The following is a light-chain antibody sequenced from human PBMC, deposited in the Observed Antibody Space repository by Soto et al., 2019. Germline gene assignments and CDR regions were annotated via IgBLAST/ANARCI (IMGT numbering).Light chain of an antibody. V-gene: IGKV1-5*01. CDR1: QSISRW. Sequence: IQLTQSQSSLSASVGDRVTITCRVSQSISRWLAWYQQKPGKAPKLLIYDASTLESGVPSRFSGSGSGAEFTLTISSLQSDDFATYYCQQYNTYVTFGGGTKVDIK. CDR2: DAS. J-gene: IGKJ4*01. CDR3: QQYNTYVT.